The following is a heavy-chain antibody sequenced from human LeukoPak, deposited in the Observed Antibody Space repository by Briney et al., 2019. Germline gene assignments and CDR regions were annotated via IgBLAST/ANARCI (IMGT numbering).Heavy chain of an antibody. V-gene: IGHV4-34*01. CDR3: ARSPNNDAFDI. CDR2: INHSGST. CDR1: GGSFSGYY. J-gene: IGHJ3*02. Sequence: SETLSLTCAVYGGSFSGYYWSWIRQPPGKGLEWIGEINHSGSTNYNPSLKSRVTISVDTSKNQFSLKLSSVTAADTAVYYCARSPNNDAFDIWGQGTMVTVSS. D-gene: IGHD1/OR15-1a*01.